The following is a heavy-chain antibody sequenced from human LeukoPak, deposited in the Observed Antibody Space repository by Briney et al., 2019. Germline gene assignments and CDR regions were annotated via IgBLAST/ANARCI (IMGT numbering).Heavy chain of an antibody. CDR1: GYTFTGYY. Sequence: GASVTVSCTASGYTFTGYYMHWVRQAPGQGLEWMGWINPNSGGTNYAQKFQGRVTMTRDTSISTAYMELSRLRSDDTAVYYCARSTVTTEFDYWGQGTLVTVSS. J-gene: IGHJ4*02. D-gene: IGHD4-17*01. CDR2: INPNSGGT. CDR3: ARSTVTTEFDY. V-gene: IGHV1-2*02.